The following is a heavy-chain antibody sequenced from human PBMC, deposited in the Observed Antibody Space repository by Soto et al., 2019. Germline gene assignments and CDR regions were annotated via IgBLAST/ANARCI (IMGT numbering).Heavy chain of an antibody. Sequence: QVQVVQSGAEVKKPGASVKVSCKASGSTFTGDYMHWVRKAPGQGLEWMGWINPNSGATNYAQKFQDRVTVTRDTSISTAYMELSRLRSDDTAVYYCARGRHMDVWGTGTTVTVSS. CDR1: GSTFTGDY. J-gene: IGHJ6*04. CDR3: ARGRHMDV. V-gene: IGHV1-2*02. CDR2: INPNSGAT.